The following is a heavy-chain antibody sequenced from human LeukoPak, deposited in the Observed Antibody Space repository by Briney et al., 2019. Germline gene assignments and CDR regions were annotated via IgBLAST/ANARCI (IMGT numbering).Heavy chain of an antibody. CDR1: GFTFSSYG. D-gene: IGHD1-1*01. CDR2: ISYDGSNK. CDR3: AKDHLTNGMDV. Sequence: GGSLRLSCAASGFTFSSYGMHWVRQAPGKGLEWVAVISYDGSNKYYADSVKGRFTISRDSSKNTLYLQMNSLRAEDTAVYYCAKDHLTNGMDVWGQGTTVTVSS. J-gene: IGHJ6*02. V-gene: IGHV3-30*18.